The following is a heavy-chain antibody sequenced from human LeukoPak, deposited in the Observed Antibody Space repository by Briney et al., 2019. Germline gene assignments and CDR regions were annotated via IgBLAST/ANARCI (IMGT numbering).Heavy chain of an antibody. CDR1: GGSISSSSYY. D-gene: IGHD2-15*01. CDR3: ARSGGYCSGGSCYRYYYYYMDV. V-gene: IGHV4-39*07. Sequence: SETLSLTCTVSGGSISSSSYYWGWIRQPPGKGLEWIGSIYYSGSTYYNPSLKSRVTISVDTSKNQFSLKPSSVTAADTAVYYCARSGGYCSGGSCYRYYYYYMDVWGKGTTVTVSS. J-gene: IGHJ6*03. CDR2: IYYSGST.